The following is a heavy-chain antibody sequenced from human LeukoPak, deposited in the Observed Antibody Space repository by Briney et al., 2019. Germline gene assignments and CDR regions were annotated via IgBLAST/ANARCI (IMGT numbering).Heavy chain of an antibody. CDR1: GFTFSNAW. D-gene: IGHD2-2*01. Sequence: GGSLRLSCAASGFTFSNAWMSWVRQAPGKGLEWVGRIKSKTDGGTTDYAAPVKGRFTISRDDSKNTLYLQMNSLKTEDTAVYYCTTDSGYCSSTSCYEGVFDYWGQGTLVTVSS. J-gene: IGHJ4*02. CDR2: IKSKTDGGTT. V-gene: IGHV3-15*01. CDR3: TTDSGYCSSTSCYEGVFDY.